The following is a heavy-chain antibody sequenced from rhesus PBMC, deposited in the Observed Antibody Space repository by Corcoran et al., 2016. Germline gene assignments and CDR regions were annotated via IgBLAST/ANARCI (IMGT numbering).Heavy chain of an antibody. CDR3: ARDKRYCSGIYCYVGLFDY. Sequence: QLQLQSSGPGLVKPSATLSLPCAVPGGSIRTNYWIRLPHPPWLGTELIRSISGRVGSTDYNHSLKSRVTISTDTSKNQFSLKLSAVTAADTAVYYCARDKRYCSGIYCYVGLFDYWGQGVLVTVSS. D-gene: IGHD2-27*01. V-gene: IGHV4-173*01. CDR1: GGSIRTNY. J-gene: IGHJ4*01. CDR2: ISGRVGST.